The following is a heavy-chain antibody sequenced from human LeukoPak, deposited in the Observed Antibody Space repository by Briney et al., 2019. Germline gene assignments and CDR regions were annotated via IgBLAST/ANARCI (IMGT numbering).Heavy chain of an antibody. J-gene: IGHJ4*02. CDR3: ARGGSAYPYYFDL. Sequence: GGSLRLSCAASDFMFSSFGMNWVRQAPGKGPEWVSSITSGGGNLFYSDSVRGRSTISRDNAKKSLYLLMSDLRADDTAIYYRARGGSAYPYYFDLWGQGTPGTVSS. V-gene: IGHV3-21*01. CDR1: DFMFSSFG. D-gene: IGHD2-15*01. CDR2: ITSGGGNL.